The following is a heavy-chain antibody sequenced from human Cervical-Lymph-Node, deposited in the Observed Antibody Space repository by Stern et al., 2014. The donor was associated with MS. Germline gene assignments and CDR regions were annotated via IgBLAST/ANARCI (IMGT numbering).Heavy chain of an antibody. J-gene: IGHJ4*02. D-gene: IGHD1-14*01. CDR1: GYTFTNYG. CDR3: ARAPNPYYFDY. CDR2: ISVHNGNT. V-gene: IGHV1-18*04. Sequence: AHLVESGAEVKKPGASVKVSCKASGYTFTNYGISWVRQAPGQGLEWMGWISVHNGNTKYAQKFQGRVTMTTDTSTSTAYMEARSLRSDDTAVYYCARAPNPYYFDYWGQGTLVTVSS.